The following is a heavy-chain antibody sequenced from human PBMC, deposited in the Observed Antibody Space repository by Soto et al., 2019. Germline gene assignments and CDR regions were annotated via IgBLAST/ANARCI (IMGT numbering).Heavy chain of an antibody. CDR1: GFIFTDYS. Sequence: PGGSLRLSCAASGFIFTDYSVNWVRQAPGKGLEWVSSISSTGRYINYADSVKGRFTISRDNAKNSLYLQMDSLRAEDTAVYYCARDPSDLWEPDQYFQHWRQGTLVTVSS. CDR3: ARDPSDLWEPDQYFQH. J-gene: IGHJ1*01. V-gene: IGHV3-21*01. CDR2: ISSTGRYI. D-gene: IGHD1-26*01.